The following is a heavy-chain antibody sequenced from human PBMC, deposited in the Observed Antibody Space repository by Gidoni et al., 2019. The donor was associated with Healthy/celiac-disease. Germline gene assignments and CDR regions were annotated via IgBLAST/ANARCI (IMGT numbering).Heavy chain of an antibody. Sequence: EVQLVESGGGLVQPGRSLRLSCAASGFTFDDYAMHWVRQAPGKGLEWVSDISWNSGSIGYADSVKGRFTISRDNAKNSLYLQMNSLRAEDTALYYCAKADIPNYDFWSGYYFDYWGQGTLVTVSS. D-gene: IGHD3-3*01. V-gene: IGHV3-9*01. CDR2: ISWNSGSI. CDR3: AKADIPNYDFWSGYYFDY. J-gene: IGHJ4*02. CDR1: GFTFDDYA.